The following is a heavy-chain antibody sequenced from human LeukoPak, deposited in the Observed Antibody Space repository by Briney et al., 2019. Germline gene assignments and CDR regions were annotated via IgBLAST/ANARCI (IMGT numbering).Heavy chain of an antibody. V-gene: IGHV1-18*01. D-gene: IGHD3-9*01. CDR3: ARERYDAFDI. CDR1: GYTFTTYG. CDR2: ISAYNGNT. J-gene: IGHJ3*02. Sequence: ASVKVSCKASGYTFTTYGISWVRQAPGQGFEWMGWISAYNGNTNYTQKLQGRVTVTTDTSTSTAYMELRSLRSDDTAVYYCARERYDAFDIWGQGTMVTVSS.